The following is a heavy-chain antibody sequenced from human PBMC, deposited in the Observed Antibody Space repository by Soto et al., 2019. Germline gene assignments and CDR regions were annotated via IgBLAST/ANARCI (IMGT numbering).Heavy chain of an antibody. Sequence: ASVKVSCKASGYTFTGYYMHWVRQAPGQGPEWMGWINPNSGGTNYAQKFQGRVTMTRDTSISTAYMELSRLRSDDTAVYYCARVFSGLYAAFDIWGQGTMVTVSS. CDR2: INPNSGGT. CDR3: ARVFSGLYAAFDI. J-gene: IGHJ3*02. V-gene: IGHV1-2*02. D-gene: IGHD3-16*02. CDR1: GYTFTGYY.